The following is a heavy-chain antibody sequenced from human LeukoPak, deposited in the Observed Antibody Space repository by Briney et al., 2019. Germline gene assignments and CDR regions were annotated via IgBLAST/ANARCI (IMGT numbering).Heavy chain of an antibody. J-gene: IGHJ4*02. CDR2: IYYSGST. D-gene: IGHD3-9*01. CDR1: GGSISSYY. CDR3: ARVALRYFDWLPQYYFDY. V-gene: IGHV4-59*01. Sequence: PSETLSLTCTVSGGSISSYYWSWVRQPPGKGLEWVGYIYYSGSTNYNPSLKSQVTISVDTSKNQFSLKLSSVTAADPAVYYCARVALRYFDWLPQYYFDYWGQGTLVTVSS.